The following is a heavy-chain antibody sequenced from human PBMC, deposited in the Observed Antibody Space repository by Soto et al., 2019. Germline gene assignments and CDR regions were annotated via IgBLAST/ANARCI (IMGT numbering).Heavy chain of an antibody. J-gene: IGHJ4*02. CDR2: IKQDGSEK. V-gene: IGHV3-7*01. CDR3: AVHPPARDY. D-gene: IGHD2-2*01. Sequence: EVQLVESGGGLVQPGGSLRLSCAASGFTFSSYWMTWVRQAPGKGLEWVANIKQDGSEKYYVDSVKGRFSISRDNAKNSLYLQMNSLRAEDTAVYSCAVHPPARDYWGQGTLVTVSS. CDR1: GFTFSSYW.